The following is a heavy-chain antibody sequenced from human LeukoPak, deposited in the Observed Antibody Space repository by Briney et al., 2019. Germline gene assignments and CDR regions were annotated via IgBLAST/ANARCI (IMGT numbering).Heavy chain of an antibody. V-gene: IGHV3-66*04. CDR1: GFTVSSNY. J-gene: IGHJ4*02. CDR2: IYSGGST. Sequence: GGSLRLSCAASGFTVSSNYMSWVRQAPGKGLEWVSVIYSGGSTYYADSVKGRFTISRDNSKNTLYLQMNSLRAEDTAVYYCTRHNWDGSGSQDDYWGQGTLVTVSS. D-gene: IGHD3-10*01. CDR3: TRHNWDGSGSQDDY.